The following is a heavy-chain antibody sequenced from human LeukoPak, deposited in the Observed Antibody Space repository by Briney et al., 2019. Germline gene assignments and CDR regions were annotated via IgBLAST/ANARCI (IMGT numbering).Heavy chain of an antibody. CDR1: GGSISSSSYY. Sequence: SETLSLTRTVSGGSISSSSYYWGWIRQPPGKGLEWIGSIYYSSSTYYNPSLKRRITITVDTSKNQFSLKLSSVTAADTSLCYCARDKEAFDIWDQGTMVTVSS. V-gene: IGHV4-39*07. CDR3: ARDKEAFDI. CDR2: IYYSSST. J-gene: IGHJ3*02.